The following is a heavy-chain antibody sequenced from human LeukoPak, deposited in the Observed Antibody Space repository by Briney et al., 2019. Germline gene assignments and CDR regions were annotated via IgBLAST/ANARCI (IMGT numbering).Heavy chain of an antibody. CDR2: ISSSSSYI. Sequence: GRSLRLSCAASGFTFSSYSMNWVRQAPGKGLEWVSSISSSSSYIYYADSVKSRFTISRDNAKNSLYLQMNSLRAEDTAVYYCASVGYCSGGSCYDFDYWGQGTLVTVSS. J-gene: IGHJ4*02. CDR3: ASVGYCSGGSCYDFDY. CDR1: GFTFSSYS. V-gene: IGHV3-21*01. D-gene: IGHD2-15*01.